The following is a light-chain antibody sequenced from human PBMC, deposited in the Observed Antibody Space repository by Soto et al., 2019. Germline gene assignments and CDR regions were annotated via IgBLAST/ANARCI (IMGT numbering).Light chain of an antibody. J-gene: IGKJ1*01. Sequence: RGMPQSPATLSVSPGERATLSCRASQSVSSNLAWYQQKPGQAPRLLIYGASTRATGIPARFSGSGSGTEFTLTISSLQSEDFAVYYCQQYNNWPPTFGQGTKVDNK. V-gene: IGKV3-15*01. CDR1: QSVSSN. CDR2: GAS. CDR3: QQYNNWPPT.